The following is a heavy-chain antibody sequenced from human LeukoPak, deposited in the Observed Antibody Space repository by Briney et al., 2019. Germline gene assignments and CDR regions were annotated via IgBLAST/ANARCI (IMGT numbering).Heavy chain of an antibody. CDR1: GFTFGDYA. J-gene: IGHJ3*02. CDR2: ISSSSSYI. V-gene: IGHV3-21*01. Sequence: GGSLRLSCTASGFTFGDYAMSWFRQAPGKGLEWVSSISSSSSYIYYADSVKGRFTISRDNAKNSLYLQMNSLRAEDTAVYYCARVWDYGGNFGQAFDIWGQGTMVTVSS. D-gene: IGHD4-23*01. CDR3: ARVWDYGGNFGQAFDI.